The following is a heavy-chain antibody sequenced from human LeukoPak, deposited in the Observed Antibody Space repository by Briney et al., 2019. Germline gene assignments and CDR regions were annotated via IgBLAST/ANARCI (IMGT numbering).Heavy chain of an antibody. CDR1: GGTFSSYA. CDR2: IIPIFGTA. V-gene: IGHV1-69*13. D-gene: IGHD3-3*01. CDR3: ARVPYDFWSGSHRAAFDY. J-gene: IGHJ4*02. Sequence: SVKVSCKASGGTFSSYAISWVRQAPGQGLEWMGGIIPIFGTANYAQKFQGRVTITADESMSTAYMELSSLRSEDTAVYYCARVPYDFWSGSHRAAFDYWGQGTLVTVSS.